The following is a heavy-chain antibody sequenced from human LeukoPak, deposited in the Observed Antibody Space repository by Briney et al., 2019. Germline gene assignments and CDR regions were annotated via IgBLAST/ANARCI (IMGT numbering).Heavy chain of an antibody. D-gene: IGHD1-14*01. J-gene: IGHJ4*02. CDR1: GFTFSSYA. CDR3: ARNAGDY. V-gene: IGHV4-4*07. Sequence: GSLRLSCAASGFTFSSYAMSWIRQPAGKGLEWIGRIYTSGSTNYNPSLKSRVTMSVDTSKNQFSLKLSSVTAADTAVYYCARNAGDYWGQGTLVTVSS. CDR2: IYTSGST.